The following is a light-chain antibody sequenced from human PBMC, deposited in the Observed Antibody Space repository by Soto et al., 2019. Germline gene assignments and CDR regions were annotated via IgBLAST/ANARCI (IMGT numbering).Light chain of an antibody. CDR1: QSVSDW. V-gene: IGKV1-5*03. CDR2: RTS. Sequence: DFQMTQSPSTLSASVGDRVTITCRASQSVSDWLAWYQQKPGKAPNLLIYRTSNLESGVPSRFSGSGSGTEFTLTISSLQPDDFATYYCQQYTTYSVTFGQGTKVEIK. J-gene: IGKJ1*01. CDR3: QQYTTYSVT.